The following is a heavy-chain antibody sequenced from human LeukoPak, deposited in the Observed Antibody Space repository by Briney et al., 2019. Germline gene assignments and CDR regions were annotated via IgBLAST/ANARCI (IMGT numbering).Heavy chain of an antibody. CDR3: ARGGDIVATIWGSLDY. CDR2: INHSGST. J-gene: IGHJ4*02. CDR1: GGSFSGYY. Sequence: SETLSLTCAVYGGSFSGYYWSWIRQPPGKGLEWIGEINHSGSTNYSPSLKSRVTISVDTSENQFSLKLSSVTAADTAVYYCARGGDIVATIWGSLDYWGQGTLVTVSS. V-gene: IGHV4-34*01. D-gene: IGHD5-12*01.